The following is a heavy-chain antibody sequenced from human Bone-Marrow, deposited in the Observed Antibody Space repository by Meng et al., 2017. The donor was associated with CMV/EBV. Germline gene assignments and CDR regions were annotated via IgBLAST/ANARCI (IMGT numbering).Heavy chain of an antibody. D-gene: IGHD3-3*02. CDR3: ARVAIFGYYYYGMDV. Sequence: ASVKVSCKASGYTFTSYDINWVRQATGQGLEWMGWMNPNSGNTGYAQKFQGRVTMTRNTSISTAYMELSSLRSEDAAVYYCARVAIFGYYYYGMDVWGQGTTVTVSS. CDR1: GYTFTSYD. J-gene: IGHJ6*02. CDR2: MNPNSGNT. V-gene: IGHV1-8*01.